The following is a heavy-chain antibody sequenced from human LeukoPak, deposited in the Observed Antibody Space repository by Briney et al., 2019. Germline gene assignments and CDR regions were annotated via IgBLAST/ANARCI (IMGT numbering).Heavy chain of an antibody. CDR2: VSDSGST. CDR3: ARSHGLY. CDR1: ADSFSGYL. Sequence: SGTLSLTCTVSADSFSGYLWAWIRQPPGKGLEWIGYVSDSGSTNYNPSLKSRPSISLDTAKNQFSLKLRSVTAADTAVYYCARSHGLYWGQGTLVTVSS. J-gene: IGHJ4*02. V-gene: IGHV4-59*01.